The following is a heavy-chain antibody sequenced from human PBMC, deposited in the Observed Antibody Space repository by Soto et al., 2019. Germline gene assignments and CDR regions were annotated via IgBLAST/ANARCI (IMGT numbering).Heavy chain of an antibody. CDR1: GYTFTSYV. CDR2: ISAYNGNT. CDR3: VVAAHPCYFDY. D-gene: IGHD2-15*01. V-gene: IGHV1-18*01. J-gene: IGHJ4*02. Sequence: QVQLVQSGAEVKKPGASVKVSCKASGYTFTSYVISWVRQAPGQGLEWLGGISAYNGNTNYATKLQGRVTMTTDTSTSTAYMELRSLRSDDTAVYYCVVAAHPCYFDYWGQGTLVTVSS.